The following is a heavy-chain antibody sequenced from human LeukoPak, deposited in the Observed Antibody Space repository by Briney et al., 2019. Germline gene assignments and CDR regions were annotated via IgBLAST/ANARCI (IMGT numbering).Heavy chain of an antibody. CDR2: ISVNNGGT. J-gene: IGHJ1*01. D-gene: IGHD2-2*01. CDR1: GYTFTTYS. V-gene: IGHV1-18*01. CDR3: ATATQPRGYFLH. Sequence: ASVKVSCKASGYTFTTYSLAWVRQAPGQSLEWMGWISVNNGGTNYAQSFQDRVTLTRDTSTNTAYLELRSLRSDDTAIIYCATATQPRGYFLHLGQGTLVTVSS.